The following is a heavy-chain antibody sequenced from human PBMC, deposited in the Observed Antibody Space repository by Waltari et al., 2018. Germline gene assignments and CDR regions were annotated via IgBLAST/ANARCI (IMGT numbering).Heavy chain of an antibody. CDR1: GGPITPNRPY. CDR2: ISYGGST. D-gene: IGHD5-18*01. V-gene: IGHV4-39*01. CDR3: ARLGFSYGSIDY. Sequence: QLQLQESGPGLVKPSETLSLPCPVSGGPITPNRPYWGWIRPPPGKGLEWFGGISYGGSTYSTPSLRSPSLKSRVSISVDMSKKQFSLRLSSVTAEDTAVYYCARLGFSYGSIDYWGQGTLVTVSS. J-gene: IGHJ4*02.